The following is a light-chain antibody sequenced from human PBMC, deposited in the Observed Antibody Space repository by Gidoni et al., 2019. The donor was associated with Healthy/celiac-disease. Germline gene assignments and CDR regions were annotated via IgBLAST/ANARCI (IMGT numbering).Light chain of an antibody. Sequence: EIVMTQSPATLSVSPGERATLSCRASQSVSSNLAWYQQKPGQAPRLLIYGASTRATGIPARFSVSGSGTEFTLTISSLQSEDFAVYSCQQYNNWPETFGQGTKVEIK. J-gene: IGKJ1*01. CDR2: GAS. CDR1: QSVSSN. V-gene: IGKV3-15*01. CDR3: QQYNNWPET.